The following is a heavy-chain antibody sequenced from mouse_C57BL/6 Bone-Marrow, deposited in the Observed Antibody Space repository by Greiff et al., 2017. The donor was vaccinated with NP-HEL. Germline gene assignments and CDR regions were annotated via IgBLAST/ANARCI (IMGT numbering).Heavy chain of an antibody. CDR2: ILPGSGST. CDR1: GYTFTGYW. Sequence: VKLMESGAELMKPGASVKLSCKATGYTFTGYWIEWVKQRPGHGLEWIGEILPGSGSTNYHEKFKGKATFTADTSSNTAYMQLSSLTTEDSAIYYCAREWDPYYAMDYWGQGTSVTVSS. CDR3: AREWDPYYAMDY. J-gene: IGHJ4*01. V-gene: IGHV1-9*01. D-gene: IGHD4-1*01.